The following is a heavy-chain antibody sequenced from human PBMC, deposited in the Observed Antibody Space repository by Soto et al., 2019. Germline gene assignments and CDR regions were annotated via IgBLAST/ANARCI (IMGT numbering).Heavy chain of an antibody. CDR3: ARGGNPSDV. Sequence: NPSETLPLPCILSVGSISTYYWGWIRQPAGKGLEWIGRIYTSGSTNYNPSLKSRVTMSVDTSKNQFSLKLSSVTAADTAVYYCARGGNPSDVWGQGTTVTVSS. CDR2: IYTSGST. V-gene: IGHV4-4*07. J-gene: IGHJ6*01. CDR1: VGSISTYY. D-gene: IGHD3-16*01.